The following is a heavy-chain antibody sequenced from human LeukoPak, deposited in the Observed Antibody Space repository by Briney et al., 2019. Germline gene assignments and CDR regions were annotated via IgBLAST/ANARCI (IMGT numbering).Heavy chain of an antibody. J-gene: IGHJ3*02. V-gene: IGHV3-7*01. CDR3: ARGLVRTDI. D-gene: IGHD2-21*01. CDR2: IKEDGSEK. CDR1: GFTFSHYW. Sequence: GESLRLSCAVSGFTFSHYWVNWVRQAPGKGLEWVANIKEDGSEKSYVDSVRGRFIISRDNAKNSLYLQMNNLRADDTAVYYCARGLVRTDIWGQGTMVTVSS.